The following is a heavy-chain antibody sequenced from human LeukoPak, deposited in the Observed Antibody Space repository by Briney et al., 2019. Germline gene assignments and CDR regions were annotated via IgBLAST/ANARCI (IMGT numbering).Heavy chain of an antibody. Sequence: SVKVSSKASGGTFSSYAISWVRQAPGQGLEWMGGIIPIFGTANYAQKFQGRVTITADESTSTAYMELSSLRSEDTAVYYCASPPRGYSGSHFDYWGQGTLVTVSS. CDR3: ASPPRGYSGSHFDY. V-gene: IGHV1-69*01. CDR2: IIPIFGTA. J-gene: IGHJ4*02. CDR1: GGTFSSYA. D-gene: IGHD1-26*01.